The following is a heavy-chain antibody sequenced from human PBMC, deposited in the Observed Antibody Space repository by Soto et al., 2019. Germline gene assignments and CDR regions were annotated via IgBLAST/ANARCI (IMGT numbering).Heavy chain of an antibody. V-gene: IGHV4-31*03. D-gene: IGHD3-22*01. CDR2: IYYSGST. J-gene: IGHJ3*02. Sequence: PSETLSLTCTVSGGSISSGGYYWSWIRQHPGKGLEWIGYIYYSGSTYYNPSLKSRVTISVDTSKNQFSLKLSSVTAADTAVYYCARGGVGSSRYYTTDAFDIWGQGTMLTVSS. CDR1: GGSISSGGYY. CDR3: ARGGVGSSRYYTTDAFDI.